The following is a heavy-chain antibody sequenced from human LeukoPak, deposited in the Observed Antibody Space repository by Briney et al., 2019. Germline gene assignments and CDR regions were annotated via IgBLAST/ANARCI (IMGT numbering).Heavy chain of an antibody. V-gene: IGHV4-34*01. CDR3: ARVRYFDWLLSN. D-gene: IGHD3-9*01. J-gene: IGHJ4*02. CDR1: GGSFSGYY. Sequence: SETLSLTCAVYGGSFSGYYWSWIRQPPGKGLEWIGEIKHGGSTNYNPSLKSRVTISVDTSKNQFSLKLSSVTAADTAVYYCARVRYFDWLLSNWGQGTLVTASS. CDR2: IKHGGST.